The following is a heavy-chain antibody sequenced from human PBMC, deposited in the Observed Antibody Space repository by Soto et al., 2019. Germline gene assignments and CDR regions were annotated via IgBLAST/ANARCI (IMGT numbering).Heavy chain of an antibody. D-gene: IGHD3-22*01. Sequence: QVQLVESGGGLVKPGGSLRLSCAASGFTFSDYYMSWIRQAPGKGLEWVSYISSSSSYTNYADSVKGRFTISRDNAKNSLYLQMNSLRAEDTAVYYCARTDSSGDNDYWGQGTLVTVSS. CDR2: ISSSSSYT. CDR1: GFTFSDYY. J-gene: IGHJ4*02. V-gene: IGHV3-11*05. CDR3: ARTDSSGDNDY.